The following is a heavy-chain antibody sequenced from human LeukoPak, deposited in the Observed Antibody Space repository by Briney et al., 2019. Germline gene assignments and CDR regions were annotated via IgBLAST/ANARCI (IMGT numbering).Heavy chain of an antibody. D-gene: IGHD1-1*01. Sequence: GGSLRLSCAASGFTFSSEYMSWVRQAPGKGLEWVSLIYSGGSTYYADSVKGRFTISRDNSKNTLYLQMNSLRAEDTAVYYCARAESAQWYIFYGGQGTLVTVSS. CDR3: ARAESAQWYIFY. CDR1: GFTFSSEY. CDR2: IYSGGST. V-gene: IGHV3-66*01. J-gene: IGHJ4*02.